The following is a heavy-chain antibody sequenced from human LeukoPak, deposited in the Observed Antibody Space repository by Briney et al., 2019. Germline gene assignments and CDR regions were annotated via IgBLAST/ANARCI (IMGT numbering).Heavy chain of an antibody. V-gene: IGHV4-38-2*02. CDR2: IYHSGST. CDR3: ATYHFWRGYRIDY. Sequence: SETLSLTCTVSGYSISSGYYWGWIRQPPGKGLEWIGSIYHSGSTYYNPSLKSRVTISVDTSKNQFSLKLSSVTAADPAVYYCATYHFWRGYRIDYWGQGTLVTVSS. J-gene: IGHJ4*02. CDR1: GYSISSGYY. D-gene: IGHD3-3*01.